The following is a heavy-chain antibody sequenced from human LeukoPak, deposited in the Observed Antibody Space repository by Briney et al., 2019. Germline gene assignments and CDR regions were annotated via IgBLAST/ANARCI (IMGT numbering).Heavy chain of an antibody. CDR1: GGSISRSGYY. J-gene: IGHJ4*02. CDR3: ARRVAAAAAGPGYFDY. D-gene: IGHD6-13*01. CDR2: ITYSGNA. Sequence: PSETLTLTCTVSGGSISRSGYYWGWIPQPPGKGLEWLGSITYSGNAYYYPSLKSRVTISVDTSKNQLSLKLSSMTAADTAVYYCARRVAAAAAGPGYFDYWGQGTLVTVSS. V-gene: IGHV4-39*01.